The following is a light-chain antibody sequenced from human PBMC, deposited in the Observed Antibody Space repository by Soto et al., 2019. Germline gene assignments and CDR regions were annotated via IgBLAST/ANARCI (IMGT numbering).Light chain of an antibody. CDR3: QQYGSSPYT. V-gene: IGKV3-20*01. CDR1: QSVTSSY. CDR2: GAS. J-gene: IGKJ2*01. Sequence: EIVLTQSPGTLSLSPGERATLSCRASQSVTSSYLAWYQHKRGQAPRLLIYGASSRATGIPDRFSGSGSGPDFTLTTSRLEPEDFAVYYCQQYGSSPYTFGQGTKVDIK.